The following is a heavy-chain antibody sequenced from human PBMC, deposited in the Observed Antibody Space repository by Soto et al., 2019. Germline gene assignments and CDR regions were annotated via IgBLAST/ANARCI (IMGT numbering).Heavy chain of an antibody. D-gene: IGHD6-19*01. V-gene: IGHV5-10-1*01. CDR3: ARRVIDVAGKDYGMDV. CDR2: IDPSDSYT. Sequence: PGESLKISCKGSGYSFTSYWISWVRQMPGKGLEWMGRIDPSDSYTNYSPSFQGHVTISADKSISTAYLQWSSLKASDTAMYYCARRVIDVAGKDYGMDVWGQGTKVTVSS. CDR1: GYSFTSYW. J-gene: IGHJ6*02.